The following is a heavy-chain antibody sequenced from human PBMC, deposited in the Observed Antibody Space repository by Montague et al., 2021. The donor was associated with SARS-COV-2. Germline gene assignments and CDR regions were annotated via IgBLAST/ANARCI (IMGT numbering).Heavy chain of an antibody. J-gene: IGHJ6*02. CDR2: IYYTGST. Sequence: SKTLSLTCTVSGXSISSSSYYWGWIRQPPGKGLEWIGSIYYTGSTYYKPSLKSRVTISVDTSKNQFSLKLSSVTAADTAVYYCARDTRIAMLVVVTRYGLDVWGQGTTVTVSS. D-gene: IGHD3-22*01. V-gene: IGHV4-39*07. CDR1: GXSISSSSYY. CDR3: ARDTRIAMLVVVTRYGLDV.